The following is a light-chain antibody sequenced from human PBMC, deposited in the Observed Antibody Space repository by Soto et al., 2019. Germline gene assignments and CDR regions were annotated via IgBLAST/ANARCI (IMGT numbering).Light chain of an antibody. Sequence: DIVLTQSPDTLSLSPGERATLPCRASQSVSSNYLAWYQQKPGQAPRLLIYGASTRATGIPDRFSGSGSGTDFSLTISRLEPEDFAVYYCQQYGSSSYTFGQGTRLEIK. CDR2: GAS. V-gene: IGKV3-20*01. CDR3: QQYGSSSYT. CDR1: QSVSSNY. J-gene: IGKJ2*01.